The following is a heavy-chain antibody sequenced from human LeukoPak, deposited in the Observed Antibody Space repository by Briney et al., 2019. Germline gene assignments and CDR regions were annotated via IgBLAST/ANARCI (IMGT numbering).Heavy chain of an antibody. CDR1: GGTFSSYA. Sequence: SVKVSCKASGGTFSSYAISWVRQAPGQGLEWMGGIIPIFGTANYAQKFQGRVTITADESTSTAYMELSSLRSEDTAVYYCARDFSDDYGDYEGLDYYYYGMDVWGRGTTVTVSS. V-gene: IGHV1-69*13. J-gene: IGHJ6*02. D-gene: IGHD4-17*01. CDR2: IIPIFGTA. CDR3: ARDFSDDYGDYEGLDYYYYGMDV.